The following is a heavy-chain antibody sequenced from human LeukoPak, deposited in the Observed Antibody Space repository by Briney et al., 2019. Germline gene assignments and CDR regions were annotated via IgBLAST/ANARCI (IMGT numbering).Heavy chain of an antibody. D-gene: IGHD5-18*01. CDR1: GFTFSSYW. CDR3: ARDPSRGYTYGYGDY. CDR2: IKQDGSEK. V-gene: IGHV3-7*01. Sequence: GGSLRLSCAASGFTFSSYWMNWSRQPPGKGLEWVANIKQDGSEKYYVDSVKGRFTISRDNAKKSLYLQMNSLRAEDTGVYYCARDPSRGYTYGYGDYWGQGILVTVSS. J-gene: IGHJ4*02.